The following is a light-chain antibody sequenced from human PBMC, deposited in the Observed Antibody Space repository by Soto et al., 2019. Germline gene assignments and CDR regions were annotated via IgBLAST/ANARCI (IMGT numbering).Light chain of an antibody. V-gene: IGKV3-20*01. Sequence: EIVLTQSPGTLSLSPGERATLSCRASQSVSSSYLAWYQQKPGQAPRLLIYGASSRATGIPDRFSGSGSGTDFTLTISRRETEDFAVYYCQQYGSSPLTVGGGTKVEIK. CDR2: GAS. CDR1: QSVSSSY. CDR3: QQYGSSPLT. J-gene: IGKJ4*01.